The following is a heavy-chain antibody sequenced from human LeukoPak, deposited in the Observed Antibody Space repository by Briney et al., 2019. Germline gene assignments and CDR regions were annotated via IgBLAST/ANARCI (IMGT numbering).Heavy chain of an antibody. CDR3: ARDENKYYYDSSGYYDY. D-gene: IGHD3-22*01. CDR1: GFTFSSYG. Sequence: GGSLRLSCAASGFTFSSYGMHWVRQAPGKGLEWVAVIWYDGSNKYYADTVKGRFTISRDNSKNTLYLQMNSLRAEDTAVYYCARDENKYYYDSSGYYDYWGQGTLVTVSS. J-gene: IGHJ4*02. CDR2: IWYDGSNK. V-gene: IGHV3-33*01.